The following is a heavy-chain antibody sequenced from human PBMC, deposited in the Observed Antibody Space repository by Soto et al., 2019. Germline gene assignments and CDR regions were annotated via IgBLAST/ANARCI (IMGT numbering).Heavy chain of an antibody. CDR1: GYSFTSYW. Sequence: CKGSGYSFTSYWIGWVRQMPGKSLEWMGIIYPGDSDTRYSPSFQGQVTISADKSISTAYLQWSSLKASDTAMYYCARLDYCISTSCYVNYYYGMDVWGQGTTVTVS. V-gene: IGHV5-51*01. J-gene: IGHJ6*02. D-gene: IGHD2-2*01. CDR2: IYPGDSDT. CDR3: ARLDYCISTSCYVNYYYGMDV.